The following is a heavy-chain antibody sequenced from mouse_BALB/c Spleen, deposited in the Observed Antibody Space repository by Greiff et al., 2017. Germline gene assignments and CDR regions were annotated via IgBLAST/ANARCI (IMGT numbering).Heavy chain of an antibody. Sequence: DVMLVESGGGLVQPGGSLRLSCATSGFTFTAYYMSWVRQPPGKALEWLGFIRNKANGYTTEYSASVKGRFTISRDNSQSILYLQMNTLRAEDSATYYCAREGDYRGGFAYWGQGTLVTVSA. CDR2: IRNKANGYTT. CDR1: GFTFTAYY. D-gene: IGHD2-14*01. CDR3: AREGDYRGGFAY. V-gene: IGHV7-3*02. J-gene: IGHJ3*01.